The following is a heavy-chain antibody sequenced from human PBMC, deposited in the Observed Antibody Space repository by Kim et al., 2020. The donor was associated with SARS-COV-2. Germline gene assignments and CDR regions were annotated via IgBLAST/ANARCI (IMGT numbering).Heavy chain of an antibody. Sequence: GGSLRLSCAASGFTFSSYAMRWVRQAPGKGLEWVSAMSGSGYSTYYADSVKGRFTISRDNSKNTLYPQMNSLRAEDTAVYYCAREGYYYYDSSRYGAFDIWGQGTMVTVSS. CDR3: AREGYYYYDSSRYGAFDI. D-gene: IGHD3-22*01. CDR1: GFTFSSYA. V-gene: IGHV3-23*01. CDR2: MSGSGYST. J-gene: IGHJ3*02.